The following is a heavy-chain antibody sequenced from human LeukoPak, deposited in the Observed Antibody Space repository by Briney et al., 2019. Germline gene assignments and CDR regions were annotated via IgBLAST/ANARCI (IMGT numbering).Heavy chain of an antibody. CDR3: AKGGSGSYYGIGY. CDR2: ISVSGDST. D-gene: IGHD1-26*01. Sequence: GGSLRLSCAASGFTFSNYAMTWVRQAPGKGLEWGSAISVSGDSTYYADSVKGRFTISRDNSKNALYLQMNSLRAEDTAVYYCAKGGSGSYYGIGYWGQGTLVTVSS. J-gene: IGHJ4*02. V-gene: IGHV3-23*01. CDR1: GFTFSNYA.